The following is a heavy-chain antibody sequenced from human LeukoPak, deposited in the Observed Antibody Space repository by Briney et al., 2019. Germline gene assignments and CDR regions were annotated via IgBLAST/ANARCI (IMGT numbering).Heavy chain of an antibody. CDR3: ARDSGVVVTATNAFDI. Sequence: GGSLRLSCAASGFTFSSYGMSWVRQAPGKGLEWVSAISGSGGSTYYADSVKGRFTISRDNAKNSLYLQMNSLRAEDTAVYYCARDSGVVVTATNAFDIWGQGTMVTVSS. D-gene: IGHD2-21*02. V-gene: IGHV3-23*01. CDR2: ISGSGGST. CDR1: GFTFSSYG. J-gene: IGHJ3*02.